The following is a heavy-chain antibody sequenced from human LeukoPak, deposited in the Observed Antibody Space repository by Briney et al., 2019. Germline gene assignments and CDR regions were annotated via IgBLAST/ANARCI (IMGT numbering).Heavy chain of an antibody. CDR3: ASLAAADFFDY. J-gene: IGHJ4*02. D-gene: IGHD6-13*01. CDR1: GYTFTGYY. Sequence: ASVKVSCKASGYTFTGYYMHWVRQAPGQGLEWMGWINRNSGGTNYAQKFQGRVTMTRDTSISTAYMELSRLRSDDTAVYYCASLAAADFFDYWGQGTLVTVSS. CDR2: INRNSGGT. V-gene: IGHV1-2*02.